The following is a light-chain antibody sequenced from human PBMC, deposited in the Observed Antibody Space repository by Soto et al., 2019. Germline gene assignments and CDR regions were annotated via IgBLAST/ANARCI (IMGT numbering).Light chain of an antibody. CDR3: KSYTSSSTYV. V-gene: IGLV2-14*01. J-gene: IGLJ1*01. CDR1: SSDVGVYNY. Sequence: QSALTQPASVSGSPGQSIAISCTGTSSDVGVYNYVSWYQQHSGKAPKLMIYEVSNRPSGVSNRFSGSKSGNTASLTISGLQAEDEADYYCKSYTSSSTYVFGAGTKLTVL. CDR2: EVS.